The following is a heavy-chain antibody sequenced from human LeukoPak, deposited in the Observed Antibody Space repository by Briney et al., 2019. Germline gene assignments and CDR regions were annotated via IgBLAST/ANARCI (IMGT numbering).Heavy chain of an antibody. Sequence: PGGSLRLSCAASGFTFSTYWMTWVRQAPGKGLEWVANIKEDGSEKHYVDSVKGRFTISRDNARNSLYLQMNSLRAEDTALYYCAREVTMVRGVDYYYYMDVWGKGTTVTVSS. CDR2: IKEDGSEK. CDR1: GFTFSTYW. D-gene: IGHD3-10*01. V-gene: IGHV3-7*01. J-gene: IGHJ6*03. CDR3: AREVTMVRGVDYYYYMDV.